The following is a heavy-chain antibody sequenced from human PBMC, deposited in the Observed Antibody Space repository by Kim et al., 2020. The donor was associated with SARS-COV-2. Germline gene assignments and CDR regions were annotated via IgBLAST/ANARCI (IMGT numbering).Heavy chain of an antibody. CDR2: IYYSGST. D-gene: IGHD2-15*01. J-gene: IGHJ4*02. CDR1: GGSISNGAYY. Sequence: SETLSLTCTVSGGSISNGAYYWSWFRQHPGKGLVWIAYIYYSGSTYYNPSLKSRVTISVDTSKNEFSLKLSSLTAADTAVYYCVRYKAGRSGTAVVGRFDFWGQGTLVTVSS. CDR3: VRYKAGRSGTAVVGRFDF. V-gene: IGHV4-31*03.